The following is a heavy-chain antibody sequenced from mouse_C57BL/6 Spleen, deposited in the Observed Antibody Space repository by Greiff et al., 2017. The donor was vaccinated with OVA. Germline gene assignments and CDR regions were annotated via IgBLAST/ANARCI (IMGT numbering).Heavy chain of an antibody. CDR1: GFTIKDDY. Sequence: EVQLQESGAELVRPGASVKLSCTASGFTIKDDYMHWVKQRPEQGLEWIGWIDPENGDTEYASKFQGKATITADTSSNTAYLQLSSLTSEDTAVYYCTTYGGGDYWGQGTTLTVSS. J-gene: IGHJ2*01. CDR3: TTYGGGDY. CDR2: IDPENGDT. V-gene: IGHV14-4*01. D-gene: IGHD1-1*02.